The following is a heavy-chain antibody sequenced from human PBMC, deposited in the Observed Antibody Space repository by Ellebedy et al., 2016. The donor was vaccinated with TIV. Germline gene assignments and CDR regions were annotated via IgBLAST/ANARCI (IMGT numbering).Heavy chain of an antibody. CDR3: ARDRYIKRIAWFDP. CDR1: GYTFTSYD. J-gene: IGHJ5*02. CDR2: ISSYNGNT. V-gene: IGHV1-18*01. D-gene: IGHD2-2*02. Sequence: AASVKVSCKASGYTFTSYDIYWVRQAPGQGLEWMGWISSYNGNTNYAQKLQGRVTMTTDTSTSTAYMELRSLRSDDTAVYYCARDRYIKRIAWFDPWGQGTLVTVSS.